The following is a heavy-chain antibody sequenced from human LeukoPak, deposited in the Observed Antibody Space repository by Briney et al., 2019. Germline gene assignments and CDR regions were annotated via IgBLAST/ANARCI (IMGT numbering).Heavy chain of an antibody. J-gene: IGHJ4*02. CDR2: IYYSGST. D-gene: IGHD3-3*01. Sequence: SQTLSLTCTVSGGSLSSGDYYWSWIRQPPGKGLEWIGYIYYSGSTYYNPSLKSRVTISVDTSKNQFSLKLSSVTAADTAVYYCARGNTYYDFWSGYSWPYYFDYWGQGTLVTVSS. V-gene: IGHV4-30-4*01. CDR1: GGSLSSGDYY. CDR3: ARGNTYYDFWSGYSWPYYFDY.